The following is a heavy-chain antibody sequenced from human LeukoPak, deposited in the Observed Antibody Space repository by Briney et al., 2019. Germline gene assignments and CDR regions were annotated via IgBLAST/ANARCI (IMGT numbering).Heavy chain of an antibody. CDR1: GFTFSSYA. CDR2: ISGSGGST. D-gene: IGHD3-10*01. CDR3: ARDRGDYFDY. Sequence: PGGSLRLSCAASGFTFSSYAMSWVRRAPGKGLEWVSAISGSGGSTYYADSVRGRFTISRDNSKNTLYLQMNSLRAEDTAVYYCARDRGDYFDYWGQGTLVTVSS. V-gene: IGHV3-23*01. J-gene: IGHJ4*02.